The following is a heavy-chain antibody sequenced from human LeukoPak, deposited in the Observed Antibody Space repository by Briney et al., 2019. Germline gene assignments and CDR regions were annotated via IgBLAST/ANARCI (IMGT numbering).Heavy chain of an antibody. CDR2: ISHNGNTI. Sequence: GGSLRLSCAASGFIFSDYYMSWIRQAPGKGLEWVSYISHNGNTIYYADSVKGRFTISRDNAKNSLYLQMNSLRAEDTAVYYCARENYDFWSGYSNWFDPWGQGTLVTVSS. D-gene: IGHD3-3*01. CDR1: GFIFSDYY. V-gene: IGHV3-11*01. J-gene: IGHJ5*02. CDR3: ARENYDFWSGYSNWFDP.